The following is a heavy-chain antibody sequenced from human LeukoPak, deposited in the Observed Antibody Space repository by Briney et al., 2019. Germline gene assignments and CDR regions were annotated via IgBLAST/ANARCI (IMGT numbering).Heavy chain of an antibody. V-gene: IGHV5-10-1*01. J-gene: IGHJ3*02. CDR1: GYNFPNYW. Sequence: GESLRISCKGSGYNFPNYWISWVRQMPGKGLEWMGKIDPSDSYANYSPSFQGHVTISADKSITTAYLQWGSLKALDTAMYYCARDYYDSSGSDAFDIWGQGTMVTVYS. CDR3: ARDYYDSSGSDAFDI. D-gene: IGHD3-22*01. CDR2: IDPSDSYA.